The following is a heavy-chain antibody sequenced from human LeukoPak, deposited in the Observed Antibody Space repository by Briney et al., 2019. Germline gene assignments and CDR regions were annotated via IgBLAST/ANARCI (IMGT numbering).Heavy chain of an antibody. Sequence: SETLSLTCTVSGVSISGYYWSWIRQPPGKGLEWIGYIYYSGSTNYNPSLKSRVTISVDTSKNQFSLKLSSVTAADTAVYYCARGREWEPKVFDYWGQGTLVTVSS. CDR3: ARGREWEPKVFDY. CDR1: GVSISGYY. V-gene: IGHV4-59*01. D-gene: IGHD1-26*01. CDR2: IYYSGST. J-gene: IGHJ4*02.